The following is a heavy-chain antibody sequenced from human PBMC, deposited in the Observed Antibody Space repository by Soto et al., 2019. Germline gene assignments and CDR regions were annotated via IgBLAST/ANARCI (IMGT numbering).Heavy chain of an antibody. V-gene: IGHV3-74*01. CDR3: TRSKDGYNLVADY. CDR1: GFTLSSFW. D-gene: IGHD5-12*01. CDR2: INGDGSTT. J-gene: IGHJ4*02. Sequence: EVQLVESGGGLVQPGGSLRLSCAASGFTLSSFWMHWVRQAPGKGLVWVSRINGDGSTTSYADSVKGRFTISRDNAKNTLYLQMNSLRAEETAVYYCTRSKDGYNLVADYRGQGTLVTVSS.